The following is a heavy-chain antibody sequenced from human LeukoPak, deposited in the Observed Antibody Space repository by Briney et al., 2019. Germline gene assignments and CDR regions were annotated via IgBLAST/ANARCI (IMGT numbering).Heavy chain of an antibody. J-gene: IGHJ4*02. CDR1: GFTFDDYA. CDR2: ISWNSGII. D-gene: IGHD3-10*01. Sequence: GRSLRLSCAASGFTFDDYAMHWVRQAPGKGLEWVSGISWNSGIIGYAGSVKGRFIISRDNAKNSLYLQMNSLRAEDMALYYCAKGYYGSGSNYFDYWGQGTLVTVSS. V-gene: IGHV3-9*03. CDR3: AKGYYGSGSNYFDY.